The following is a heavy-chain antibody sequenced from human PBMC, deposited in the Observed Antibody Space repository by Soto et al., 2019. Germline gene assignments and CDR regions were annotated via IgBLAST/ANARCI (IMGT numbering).Heavy chain of an antibody. CDR2: IIPIFGTA. D-gene: IGHD3-3*01. V-gene: IGHV1-69*13. Sequence: SVKVSCKASGGTFSSYAISWVRQAPGQGLEWMGGIIPIFGTANYAQKFQGRVTITADESTSTAYMELSSLRSEDTAVYYWASRKFWSGYPSSGRFSPWGQGTLVTVSS. J-gene: IGHJ5*02. CDR3: ASRKFWSGYPSSGRFSP. CDR1: GGTFSSYA.